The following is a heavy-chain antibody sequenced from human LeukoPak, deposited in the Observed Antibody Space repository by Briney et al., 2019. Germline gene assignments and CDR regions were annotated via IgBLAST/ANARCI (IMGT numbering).Heavy chain of an antibody. D-gene: IGHD2-15*01. CDR2: INHSGST. V-gene: IGHV4-34*01. CDR1: GGSFSGYY. J-gene: IGHJ5*02. CDR3: ARGYCSGGSCYGLNWFDP. Sequence: SETLSLTCAVYGGSFSGYYWSWIRQPPGKGLEWIGEINHSGSTNYNPSLKGRVTISVDTSKNQFSLKLSSVTAADTAVYYCARGYCSGGSCYGLNWFDPWGQGTLVTVSS.